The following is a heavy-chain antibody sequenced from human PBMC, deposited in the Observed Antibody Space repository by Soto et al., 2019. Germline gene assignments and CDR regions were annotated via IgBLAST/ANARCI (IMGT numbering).Heavy chain of an antibody. Sequence: GGSLRLSCAASGFTFSDYYMSWIRQAPGKGLEWVSAIRGFSPYTFYADSVKGRFTISRDNAKNSLYLQMNSLRAEDTAVYYCARDRGYDAHDYYYNAMDVWGQGTMFTVSS. CDR2: IRGFSPYT. V-gene: IGHV3-11*06. D-gene: IGHD2-15*01. CDR1: GFTFSDYY. CDR3: ARDRGYDAHDYYYNAMDV. J-gene: IGHJ6*02.